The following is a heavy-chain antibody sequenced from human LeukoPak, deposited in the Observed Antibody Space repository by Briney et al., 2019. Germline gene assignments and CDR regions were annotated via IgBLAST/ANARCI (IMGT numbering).Heavy chain of an antibody. CDR2: IYSGGST. V-gene: IGHV3-66*01. Sequence: GGSLRLSCAASGFTFSRFSMNWVRQAPGKGLEWVSVIYSGGSTYYADSVKGRFTISRDNSKNTLYLQMNSLRAEDTAVYYCARDRGYWGQGTLVTVSS. CDR1: GFTFSRFS. J-gene: IGHJ4*02. CDR3: ARDRGY.